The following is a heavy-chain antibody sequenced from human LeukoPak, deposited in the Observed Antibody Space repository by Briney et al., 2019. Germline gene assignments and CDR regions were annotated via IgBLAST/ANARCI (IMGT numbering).Heavy chain of an antibody. CDR3: ARDSYSSSSAD. Sequence: GGSLRLPCAASGFTFSSYSMNWVRQSPGKGLEWVSSISSSSSYRYYADSGKGRFTISRDNAKNSLYLQMNGLRAEDTAVYYCARDSYSSSSADWGQGTLVTVSS. CDR2: ISSSSSYR. J-gene: IGHJ4*02. D-gene: IGHD6-6*01. V-gene: IGHV3-21*01. CDR1: GFTFSSYS.